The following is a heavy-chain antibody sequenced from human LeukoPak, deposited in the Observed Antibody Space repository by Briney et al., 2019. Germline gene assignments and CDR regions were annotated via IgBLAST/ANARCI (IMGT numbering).Heavy chain of an antibody. CDR1: GGSFSGYY. CDR2: IYHSGST. D-gene: IGHD1-7*01. CDR3: ARSTGTICPDY. J-gene: IGHJ4*02. Sequence: PSETLSLTCAVYGGSFSGYYWSWIRQPPGKGLEWIGSIYHSGSTYYNPSLKSRVTISVDTSKNQFSLKLSSVTAADTAVYYCARSTGTICPDYWGQGTLVTVSS. V-gene: IGHV4-34*01.